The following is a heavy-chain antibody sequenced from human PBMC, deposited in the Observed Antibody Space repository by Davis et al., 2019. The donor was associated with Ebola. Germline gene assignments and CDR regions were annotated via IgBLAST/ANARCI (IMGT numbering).Heavy chain of an antibody. J-gene: IGHJ4*02. D-gene: IGHD2-21*02. CDR3: ARGGVVVTAAYFDY. Sequence: GESLKISCAASGFVFRNYVMSWVRQAPGKWLEWVSYISRSGYTIYYADSVKGRFTISRDNAKNSLYLQMNSLRAEDTAVYYCARGGVVVTAAYFDYWGQGTLVTVSS. V-gene: IGHV3-48*03. CDR1: GFVFRNYV. CDR2: ISRSGYTI.